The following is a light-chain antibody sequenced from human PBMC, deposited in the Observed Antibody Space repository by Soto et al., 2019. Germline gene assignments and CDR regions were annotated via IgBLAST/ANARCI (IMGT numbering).Light chain of an antibody. V-gene: IGKV1-17*03. CDR2: AAS. CDR3: LQHHRYHYT. Sequence: DIQMTQSPSAMSASVGDRVTITCRASQAISNYLAWFQQKPGTVPKRLIYAASTLQSGVPSRFSGSESGTEFTLTISSLQPEDFATYYCLQHHRYHYTFGQGTKLQIK. CDR1: QAISNY. J-gene: IGKJ2*01.